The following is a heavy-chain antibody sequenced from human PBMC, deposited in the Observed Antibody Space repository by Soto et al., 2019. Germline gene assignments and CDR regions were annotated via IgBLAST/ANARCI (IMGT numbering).Heavy chain of an antibody. V-gene: IGHV3-15*07. J-gene: IGHJ4*02. CDR3: TTVTVGATGSTY. Sequence: XAPGKGLEWVGRIKSKTDGGTTDYAAPVKGRFTISRDDSKNTLYLQMNSLKTEDTAVYYCTTVTVGATGSTYWGQGTLVTVSS. CDR2: IKSKTDGGTT. D-gene: IGHD1-26*01.